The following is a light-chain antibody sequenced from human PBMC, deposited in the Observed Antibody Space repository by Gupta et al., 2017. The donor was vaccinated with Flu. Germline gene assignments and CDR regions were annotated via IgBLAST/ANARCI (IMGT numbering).Light chain of an antibody. Sequence: SVLTQPPSVSGPPGQRVTLACSGSGSNIGSNTVNWYQQVPGTAPKLLIYSNSQRPSGVPDRFSASKSGTSASLAISWLKSEDEADYYCSAWDDNLLLFGGGTKLTVL. CDR1: GSNIGSNT. CDR3: SAWDDNLLL. CDR2: SNS. J-gene: IGLJ2*01. V-gene: IGLV1-44*01.